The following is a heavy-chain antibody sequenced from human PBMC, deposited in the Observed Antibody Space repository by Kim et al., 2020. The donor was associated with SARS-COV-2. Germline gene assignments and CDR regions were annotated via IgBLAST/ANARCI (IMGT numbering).Heavy chain of an antibody. CDR2: IYSGGST. D-gene: IGHD3-22*01. CDR1: GFTVSSNY. CDR3: AREATNYYDSSGYYHHY. J-gene: IGHJ4*02. V-gene: IGHV3-53*01. Sequence: GGSLRLSCAASGFTVSSNYMSWVRQAPGKGLEWVSVIYSGGSTYYADSVKGRFTICRDNSKNTLYLQMKSLRAEDTAVYYCAREATNYYDSSGYYHHYWGQGTLVTVSS.